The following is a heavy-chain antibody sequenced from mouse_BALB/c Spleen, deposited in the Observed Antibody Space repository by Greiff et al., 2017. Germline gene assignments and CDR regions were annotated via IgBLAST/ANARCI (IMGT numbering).Heavy chain of an antibody. CDR3: GKHGNPYCFDC. V-gene: IGHV5-6*02. J-gene: IGHJ2*01. D-gene: IGHD2-1*01. CDR2: ISSGGSYT. CDR1: GFTFSSYG. Sequence: EVKVVESGGDLVKPGGSLKLSCAASGFTFSSYGMSWVRQTPDKRLEWVATISSGGSYTYYPDSVKGRITITRDNAKNTLYLLMSSLKTEDTAMYYCGKHGNPYCFDCWGKGTTLTGSS.